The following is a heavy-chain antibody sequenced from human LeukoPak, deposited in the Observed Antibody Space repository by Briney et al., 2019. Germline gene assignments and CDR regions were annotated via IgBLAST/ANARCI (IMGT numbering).Heavy chain of an antibody. CDR1: GYTFTSYD. V-gene: IGHV1-8*01. J-gene: IGHJ4*02. Sequence: ASVKVSCKASGYTFTSYDINWVRQATGQGLEWMGWMNPNSGNTGYAQKFQGRVTMTRNTSISTAYMELSSLRSEDTAVYYCARGRNTIFGVVIIPSDYWGQGTLVTVSS. D-gene: IGHD3-3*01. CDR3: ARGRNTIFGVVIIPSDY. CDR2: MNPNSGNT.